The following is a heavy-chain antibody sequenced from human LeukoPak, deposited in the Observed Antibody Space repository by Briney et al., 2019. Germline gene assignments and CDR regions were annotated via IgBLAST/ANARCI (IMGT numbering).Heavy chain of an antibody. CDR2: IIPIFGTA. D-gene: IGHD5-18*01. J-gene: IGHJ5*02. CDR3: ARVPPNTAMAQNNWFDP. CDR1: GGTFSSYA. Sequence: ASVKVSCKASGGTFSSYAISWVRQAPGQGLEWMGGIIPIFGTANYAQKFQGRVTITAGKSTSTAYMELSSLRSEDTAVYYCARVPPNTAMAQNNWFDPWGQGTLVTVSS. V-gene: IGHV1-69*06.